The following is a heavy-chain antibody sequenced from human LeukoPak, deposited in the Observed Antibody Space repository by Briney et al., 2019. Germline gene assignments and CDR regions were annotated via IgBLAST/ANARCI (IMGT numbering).Heavy chain of an antibody. CDR1: GFTFSSYA. CDR2: ISGSGGST. D-gene: IGHD2-21*01. V-gene: IGHV3-23*01. Sequence: GGSLRLSCAASGFTFSSYAMSWVRQAPGKGLEWVSAISGSGGSTYSADSVRGRFTISRDNSKNTLYLQMNSLRAEDAAVYFCAKAPVTSCRGAYCYPFDSWGQGTLVTVSS. J-gene: IGHJ4*02. CDR3: AKAPVTSCRGAYCYPFDS.